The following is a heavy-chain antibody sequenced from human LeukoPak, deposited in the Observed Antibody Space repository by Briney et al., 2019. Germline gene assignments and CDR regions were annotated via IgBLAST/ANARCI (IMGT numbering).Heavy chain of an antibody. V-gene: IGHV3-64D*06. CDR1: GFTFRSYA. J-gene: IGHJ4*02. CDR2: ISGNGDST. Sequence: GGSLRLSCSASGFTFRSYAMHWVRQAPGKGLEYVSAISGNGDSTYHADSVKGTFTISRDNSKNTLYLQMSSLRAEDTAVYYCVKGGIAAADNYFDYWGQGTLVTVSS. D-gene: IGHD6-13*01. CDR3: VKGGIAAADNYFDY.